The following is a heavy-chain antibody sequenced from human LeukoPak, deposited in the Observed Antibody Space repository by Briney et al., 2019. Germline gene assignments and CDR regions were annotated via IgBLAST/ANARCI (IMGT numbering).Heavy chain of an antibody. CDR2: ISSSSSYI. J-gene: IGHJ4*02. V-gene: IGHV3-21*01. CDR3: ARGGWYAYYFDY. Sequence: GGSLRLSCAASGFTFSSYSMNWVRQAPGKGLEWVSSISSSSSYIYYADSVKGRFTISRDNAKNSLYLQMNSLRAEDTAVYYCARGGWYAYYFDYWGQGTLVTVSS. CDR1: GFTFSSYS. D-gene: IGHD6-19*01.